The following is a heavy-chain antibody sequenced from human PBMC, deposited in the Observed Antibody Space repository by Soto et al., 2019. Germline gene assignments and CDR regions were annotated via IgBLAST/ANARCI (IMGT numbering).Heavy chain of an antibody. Sequence: PSETLSLTCTVSGGSISSGGYYWSWIRQHPGKGLEWIGYIYYSGSTYYNPSLKSRVTISVDTSKNQFSLKLSSVTAADTGVYYCARGYCSGGNCYRPGFDYWGQGTLVTVSS. J-gene: IGHJ4*02. CDR3: ARGYCSGGNCYRPGFDY. CDR2: IYYSGST. CDR1: GGSISSGGYY. D-gene: IGHD2-15*01. V-gene: IGHV4-31*03.